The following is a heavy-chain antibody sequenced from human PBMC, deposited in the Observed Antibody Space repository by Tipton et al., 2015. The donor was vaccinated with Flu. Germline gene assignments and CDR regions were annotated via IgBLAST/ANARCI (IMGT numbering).Heavy chain of an antibody. V-gene: IGHV3-30*02. CDR1: GFTFSDYW. CDR2: TRSDETTE. Sequence: QLVQSGGGLIQPGGSLRLSCAASGFTFSDYWMAWVRQAPGKGLEWVAHTRSDETTEYADSVKGRFTISRDNSKDMLYLQMNSLRAEDTAVFYCAKSGGFDSWNQGALVIVSS. J-gene: IGHJ4*02. D-gene: IGHD1-26*01. CDR3: AKSGGFDS.